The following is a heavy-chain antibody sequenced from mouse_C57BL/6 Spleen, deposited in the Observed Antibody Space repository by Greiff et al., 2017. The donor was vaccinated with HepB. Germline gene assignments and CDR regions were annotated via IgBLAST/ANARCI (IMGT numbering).Heavy chain of an antibody. Sequence: VQLQQPGAELVKPGASVKMSCKASGYTFTSYWITWVKQRPGQGLEWIGDIYPGSGSTNYNKKFKSKATLTVDTSSSTAYMQLSSLTSEDSAVYYCARGRTAQAGYYFDYWGQGTTLTVSS. V-gene: IGHV1-55*01. CDR2: IYPGSGST. CDR3: ARGRTAQAGYYFDY. J-gene: IGHJ2*01. CDR1: GYTFTSYW. D-gene: IGHD3-2*02.